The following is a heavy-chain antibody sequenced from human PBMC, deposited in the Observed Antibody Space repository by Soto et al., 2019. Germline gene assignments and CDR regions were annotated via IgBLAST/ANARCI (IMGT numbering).Heavy chain of an antibody. CDR1: GFTFSSYA. CDR3: AKDLRWGAVVGTSIRYYYYGMDV. J-gene: IGHJ6*02. V-gene: IGHV3-23*01. D-gene: IGHD6-19*01. Sequence: GGSLRLSCAASGFTFSSYAMSWVRQAPGKGLEWVSAISGSGGSTYYADSVKGRFTISRDNSKNTLYLQMNSLRAEDTAVYYCAKDLRWGAVVGTSIRYYYYGMDVWGQGTTVTVSS. CDR2: ISGSGGST.